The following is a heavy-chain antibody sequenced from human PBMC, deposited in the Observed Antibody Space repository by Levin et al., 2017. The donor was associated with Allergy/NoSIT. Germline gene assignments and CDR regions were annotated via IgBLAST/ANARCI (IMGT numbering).Heavy chain of an antibody. CDR3: IKGCGRSPSCYILEY. CDR1: GFTFSSYG. V-gene: IGHV3-30*18. CDR2: ISNDGNDK. J-gene: IGHJ4*02. Sequence: GESLKISCAASGFTFSSYGMHWVRQAPGKGLEWVAVISNDGNDKQYADSVKGRFTISRDNSKTTLYLQINSLTAEDTAVYYCIKGCGRSPSCYILEYWGQGTLVTVSS. D-gene: IGHD2-15*01.